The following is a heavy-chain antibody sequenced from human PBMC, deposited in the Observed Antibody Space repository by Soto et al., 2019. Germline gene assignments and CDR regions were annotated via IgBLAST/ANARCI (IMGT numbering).Heavy chain of an antibody. Sequence: GSLRLSCAASGFTFSSYGMHWVRQAPGKGLEWVAVISYDGSNKYYADSVKGRFTISRDNSKNTLYLQMNSLRAEDTAVYYCAKDLYYYDSSGSLDYWGQGTLVTVSS. CDR2: ISYDGSNK. CDR3: AKDLYYYDSSGSLDY. CDR1: GFTFSSYG. D-gene: IGHD3-22*01. J-gene: IGHJ4*02. V-gene: IGHV3-30*18.